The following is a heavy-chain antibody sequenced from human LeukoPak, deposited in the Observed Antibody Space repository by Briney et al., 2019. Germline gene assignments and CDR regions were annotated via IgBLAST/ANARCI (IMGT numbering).Heavy chain of an antibody. Sequence: GGSLRLSCTASGFTFGDYAMSWVRQAPGKGLEWVGFIRSKAYGGTTEYAASVKGRFTISRDDSKSIAYLQMNSLKTEDTAVYYCTRDLMLGIAAASYFDYWGQGTLVTASS. CDR3: TRDLMLGIAAASYFDY. V-gene: IGHV3-49*04. CDR1: GFTFGDYA. J-gene: IGHJ4*02. D-gene: IGHD6-13*01. CDR2: IRSKAYGGTT.